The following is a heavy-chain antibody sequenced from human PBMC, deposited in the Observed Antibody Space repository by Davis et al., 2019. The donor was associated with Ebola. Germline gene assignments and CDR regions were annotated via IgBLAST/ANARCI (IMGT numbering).Heavy chain of an antibody. J-gene: IGHJ4*02. CDR2: ISASGGST. Sequence: GGSLTLSCAVSGFSLSSYAMSWVRQAPGKGLEWVSAISASGGSTYYADSVKGRFTISRDNSKNTLYLQMNSLRAGDTAVSYCAKDSGSMGDYWGQGTLVTVSS. CDR3: AKDSGSMGDY. V-gene: IGHV3-23*01. CDR1: GFSLSSYA. D-gene: IGHD3-10*01.